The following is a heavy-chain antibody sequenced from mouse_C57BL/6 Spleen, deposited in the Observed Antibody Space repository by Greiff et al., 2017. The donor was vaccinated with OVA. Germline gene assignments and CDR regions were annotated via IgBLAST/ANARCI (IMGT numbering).Heavy chain of an antibody. CDR2: IDPSDSYT. V-gene: IGHV1-50*01. CDR3: ARSFDGSSPWYFDY. D-gene: IGHD1-1*01. Sequence: QVQLQQPGAELVKPGASVKLSCKASGYTFTSYWMQWVKQRPGQGLEWIGEIDPSDSYTNYNQKFKGKATLTVDTSSSTAYMQLSSLTSEDSAVYYCARSFDGSSPWYFDYWGQGTTLTVSS. J-gene: IGHJ2*01. CDR1: GYTFTSYW.